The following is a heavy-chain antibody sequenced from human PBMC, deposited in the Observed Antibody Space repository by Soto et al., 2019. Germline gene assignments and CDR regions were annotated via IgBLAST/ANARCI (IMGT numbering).Heavy chain of an antibody. CDR2: INPSGGST. CDR3: ARDIRLELDVYYYYYGMDV. D-gene: IGHD1-7*01. V-gene: IGHV1-46*01. CDR1: GYTFTSYY. J-gene: IGHJ6*02. Sequence: GASVKVSCKASGYTFTSYYMHWVRQAPGQGLEWMGIINPSGGSTSYAQTFQGRVTMTRDTSTSTVYMELSSLRSEDTAVYYCARDIRLELDVYYYYYGMDVWGQGTTVTVSS.